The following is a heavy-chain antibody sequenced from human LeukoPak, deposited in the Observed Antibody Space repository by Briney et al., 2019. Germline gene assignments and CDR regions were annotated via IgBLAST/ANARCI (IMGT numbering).Heavy chain of an antibody. Sequence: GGPLRLSCAASGFTFSSYGMHWVRQAPGKGLEWVAVISYDGSNKYYADSVKGRFTISRDNSKNTLYLQMNSLRAEDTAVYYCAKDQGYYDSSGPFDYWGQGTLVTVSS. CDR1: GFTFSSYG. V-gene: IGHV3-30*18. J-gene: IGHJ4*02. D-gene: IGHD3-22*01. CDR2: ISYDGSNK. CDR3: AKDQGYYDSSGPFDY.